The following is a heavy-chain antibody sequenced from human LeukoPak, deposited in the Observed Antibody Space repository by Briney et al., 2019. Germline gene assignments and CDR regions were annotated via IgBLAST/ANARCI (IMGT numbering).Heavy chain of an antibody. Sequence: ASVKVSCKASGYTFTTYAIHWVRQAPGQRLEWMGWINAGNGNTKYSQKFLGRVTITRGTSASTAYMELSSLRSEGTAVYYCARDHGSSKEDDAFDIWGQGTMVTVSS. D-gene: IGHD6-13*01. CDR3: ARDHGSSKEDDAFDI. CDR2: INAGNGNT. CDR1: GYTFTTYA. J-gene: IGHJ3*02. V-gene: IGHV1-3*01.